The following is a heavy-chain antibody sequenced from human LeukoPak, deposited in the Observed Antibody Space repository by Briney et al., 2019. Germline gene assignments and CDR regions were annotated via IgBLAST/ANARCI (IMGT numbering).Heavy chain of an antibody. CDR3: ATDASSSPQTDAFDI. CDR2: FDPEDGET. V-gene: IGHV1-24*01. CDR1: GYTLTELS. D-gene: IGHD2-2*01. Sequence: ASVKVSCKVSGYTLTELSMHWVRQAPGKGLEWMGGFDPEDGETIYAQKFQGRVTMTEDTSTDTAYMELSSLRSEDTAVYYCATDASSSPQTDAFDIWGQGTMVTVSS. J-gene: IGHJ3*02.